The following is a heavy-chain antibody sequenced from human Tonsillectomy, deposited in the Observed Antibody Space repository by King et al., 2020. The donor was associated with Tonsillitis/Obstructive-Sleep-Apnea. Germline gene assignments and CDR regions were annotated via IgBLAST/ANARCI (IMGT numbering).Heavy chain of an antibody. CDR1: GYSFTSYW. CDR3: AVAYCGGDCYDAYYMDV. D-gene: IGHD2-21*01. Sequence: QLVQSGAEVKKPGESLKISCKGSGYSFTSYWIGWVRQMSGKGLEWMGIIYPDDSDTRYSPSFQGQVTISADKSITTAYLQWSSLKASDTAMYYCAVAYCGGDCYDAYYMDVWGEGTTVTVSS. CDR2: IYPDDSDT. J-gene: IGHJ6*03. V-gene: IGHV5-51*01.